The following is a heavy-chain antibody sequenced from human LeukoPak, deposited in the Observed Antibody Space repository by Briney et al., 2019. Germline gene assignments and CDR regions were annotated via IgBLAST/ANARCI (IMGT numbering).Heavy chain of an antibody. J-gene: IGHJ4*02. CDR3: ARAPILDY. V-gene: IGHV4-34*01. Sequence: SETLSLTCAVYGGSFSGYYWSWIRQPRGKGLEWIGEINHSGSTNYNPSLKSRVTISVDTSKNQFSLKLSSVTAADTAVYYCARAPILDYWGQGTLVTVSS. CDR2: INHSGST. D-gene: IGHD2-2*02. CDR1: GGSFSGYY.